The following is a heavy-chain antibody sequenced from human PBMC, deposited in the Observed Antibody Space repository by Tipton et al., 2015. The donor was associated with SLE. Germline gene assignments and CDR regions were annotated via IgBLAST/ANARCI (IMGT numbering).Heavy chain of an antibody. CDR3: ARGPFQRWPPGAY. D-gene: IGHD6-19*01. Sequence: LRLSCAVYGGSFSGYHWTWFRQPPGQGLEWIGEIADTGSPNYNPSLKSRVTISLDTSKSQFSLILNSRTAADTAVYYCARGPFQRWPPGAYWGQGTLVTVSS. CDR1: GGSFSGYH. CDR2: IADTGSP. V-gene: IGHV4-34*01. J-gene: IGHJ4*02.